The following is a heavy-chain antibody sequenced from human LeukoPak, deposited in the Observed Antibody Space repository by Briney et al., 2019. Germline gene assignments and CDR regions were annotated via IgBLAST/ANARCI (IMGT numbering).Heavy chain of an antibody. V-gene: IGHV3-15*01. D-gene: IGHD1-26*01. J-gene: IGHJ5*02. Sequence: GGSLRLSCAAPGSTFSTAWMSGVGQAPGKGLDWVGRFKSKTDGAATDYAAHAKGRSTITRDESTNTRCLQANSPHTAASAAVYCTTDLPSEWELLGGNWFDRGGEGTLVTVSS. CDR1: GSTFSTAW. CDR2: FKSKTDGAAT. CDR3: TTDLPSEWELLGGNWFDR.